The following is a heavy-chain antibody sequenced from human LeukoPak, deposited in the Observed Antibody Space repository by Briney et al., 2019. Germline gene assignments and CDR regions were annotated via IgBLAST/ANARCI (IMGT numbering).Heavy chain of an antibody. D-gene: IGHD5-18*01. J-gene: IGHJ5*02. CDR1: GGSISSYY. Sequence: PSETLSLTCTVSGGSISSYYWSWIRQPPGKGLEWIGYIYYSGSTNYNPSLKSRVTISVDTSKNQFSLKLSSVTAADTAVYYCAREVDTAMEGYNWFDPWGQGTLVTVSS. CDR3: AREVDTAMEGYNWFDP. V-gene: IGHV4-59*12. CDR2: IYYSGST.